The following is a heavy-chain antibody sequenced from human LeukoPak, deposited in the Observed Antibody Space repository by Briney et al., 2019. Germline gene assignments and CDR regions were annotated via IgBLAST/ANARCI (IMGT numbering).Heavy chain of an antibody. J-gene: IGHJ4*02. Sequence: PSETLSLTCTVSGGSISSYYWSRIRQVAGKGLEWIGRIYTSGSTNYNPSLKSRVTISVDTSKNQFSLKLSSVTAADTAVYYCHIVVVVAATPNDFDYWGQGTLVTVSS. CDR1: GGSISSYY. CDR2: IYTSGST. D-gene: IGHD2-15*01. V-gene: IGHV4-4*07. CDR3: HIVVVVAATPNDFDY.